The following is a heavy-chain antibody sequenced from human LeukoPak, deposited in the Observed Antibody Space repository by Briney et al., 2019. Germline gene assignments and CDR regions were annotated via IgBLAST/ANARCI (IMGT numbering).Heavy chain of an antibody. CDR3: ARGPPRGKYYYMDV. D-gene: IGHD1-1*01. CDR2: IGTASDT. J-gene: IGHJ6*03. CDR1: GFTFSSFD. Sequence: GGSLRLSCAASGFTFSSFDMHWVRQPTGQGLEWVSTIGTASDTYYPGSVEGRFTLSRDNAKNSLYLQMNSLTAGDRAVYYCARGPPRGKYYYMDVWGKGTTVTVSS. V-gene: IGHV3-13*01.